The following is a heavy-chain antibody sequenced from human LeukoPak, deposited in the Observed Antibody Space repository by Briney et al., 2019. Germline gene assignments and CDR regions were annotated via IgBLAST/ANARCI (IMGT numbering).Heavy chain of an antibody. CDR2: TRNKVYSYIT. V-gene: IGHV3-72*01. J-gene: IGHJ4*02. Sequence: GGALRLGCAASGFTFSDHFLDWVRQAPGRGLEWVGRTRNKVYSYITEYAASVKGRVTISRDDSKNSLYLQMSSLKTDDTAMYYCASIRGTFGYWGKGTLVTVSS. CDR1: GFTFSDHF. D-gene: IGHD1-26*01. CDR3: ASIRGTFGY.